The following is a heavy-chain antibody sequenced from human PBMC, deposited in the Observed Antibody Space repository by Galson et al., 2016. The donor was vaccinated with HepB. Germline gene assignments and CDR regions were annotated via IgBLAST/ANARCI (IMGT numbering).Heavy chain of an antibody. Sequence: SLRLSCAASGFIFSNYAMSWVRQAPGKGLEWVSSIGSSHGSTYYAHYVRGRFTITRDNSRNTPYLQLNSLTADDTALYYCAKERGTYARYHAFDAWGQGTLVTVSS. J-gene: IGHJ5*02. CDR2: IGSSHGST. D-gene: IGHD1-14*01. CDR3: AKERGTYARYHAFDA. V-gene: IGHV3-23*01. CDR1: GFIFSNYA.